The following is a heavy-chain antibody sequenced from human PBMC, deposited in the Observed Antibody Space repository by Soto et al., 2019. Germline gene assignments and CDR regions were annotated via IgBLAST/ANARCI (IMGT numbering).Heavy chain of an antibody. CDR2: VGTGGDA. J-gene: IGHJ3*01. CDR3: ARGGATVRGTIGGFDV. D-gene: IGHD3-10*01. V-gene: IGHV3-13*01. CDR1: GFTFSLYD. Sequence: GGSLRLSCAASGFTFSLYDMHWVRQVTGKGLEWVSGVGTGGDAYYAVSVKGRFTISRENAKNSLYLHMNSLTAGDTAVYYCARGGATVRGTIGGFDVWGRGTMVTVSS.